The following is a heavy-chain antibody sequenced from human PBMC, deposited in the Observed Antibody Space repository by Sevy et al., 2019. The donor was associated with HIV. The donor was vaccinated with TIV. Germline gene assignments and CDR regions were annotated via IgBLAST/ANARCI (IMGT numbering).Heavy chain of an antibody. Sequence: GGSLRLSCAASGFSLNNAWMSWVRQAPGKGLEWVGRIKSKADGGTTDYAAPVKGRFTISRDDSKNTLYLQMNSLKTEDTAIYYCTTITNSGSTGPREFDYWGQGSLVTVSS. J-gene: IGHJ4*02. D-gene: IGHD6-25*01. V-gene: IGHV3-15*01. CDR3: TTITNSGSTGPREFDY. CDR2: IKSKADGGTT. CDR1: GFSLNNAW.